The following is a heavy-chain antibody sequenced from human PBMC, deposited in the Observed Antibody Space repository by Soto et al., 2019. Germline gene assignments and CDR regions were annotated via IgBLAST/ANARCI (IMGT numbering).Heavy chain of an antibody. Sequence: PSETLSLTCTVSGGSISSSSYYWCWIRQPPGKGLEWIGSIYYSGSTYYNPSLKSRVTISVDTSKNQFSLKLSSVTAADTAVYYCARRHYGAWSAYRMGWLDTGCQEALV. J-gene: IGHJ5*02. CDR3: ARRHYGAWSAYRMGWLDT. V-gene: IGHV4-39*01. D-gene: IGHD3-3*01. CDR1: GGSISSSSYY. CDR2: IYYSGST.